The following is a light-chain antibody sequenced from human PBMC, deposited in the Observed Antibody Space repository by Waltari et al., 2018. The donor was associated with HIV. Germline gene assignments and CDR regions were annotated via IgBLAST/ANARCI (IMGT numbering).Light chain of an antibody. Sequence: SYVLTQPPSVAVAPGQTARITCGGSNIGSKSVHWYQQRPGQAPVLVVVDDSDRPSGSPERCTGSKSGKTGTRTISRVEVGDEADYYCQVWDSSSTHAGVVFGGGTKLTVL. J-gene: IGLJ2*01. CDR1: NIGSKS. V-gene: IGLV3-21*02. CDR3: QVWDSSSTHAGVV. CDR2: DDS.